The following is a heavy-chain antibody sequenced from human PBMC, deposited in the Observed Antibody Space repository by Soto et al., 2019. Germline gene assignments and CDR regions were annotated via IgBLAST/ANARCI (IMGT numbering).Heavy chain of an antibody. D-gene: IGHD3-3*01. CDR2: IHYSGTI. CDR1: GGSVSNYY. Sequence: LSLTCSVSGGSVSNYYWSWMRQPPGKGLEWIGYIHYSGTIKYNPSLQSRVTISVDTSNNQFFLKLNSVTAADTAVYYCAREVEWSGYFDYWGPGMLVTVSS. V-gene: IGHV4-59*02. CDR3: AREVEWSGYFDY. J-gene: IGHJ4*02.